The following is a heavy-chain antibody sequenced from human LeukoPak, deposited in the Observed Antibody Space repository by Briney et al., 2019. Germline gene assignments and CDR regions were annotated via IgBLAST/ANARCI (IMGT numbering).Heavy chain of an antibody. CDR1: GFIFSNYW. CDR3: VRNDYASY. V-gene: IGHV3-74*03. D-gene: IGHD4-17*01. J-gene: IGHJ4*02. CDR2: IRNEGDAI. Sequence: PGGSLRLSCAASGFIFSNYWMHWVRQAPGKGLVWVPRIRNEGDAITHADPERGRFTISRDNAKRTLYLQMTGLRVEDTAAYFCVRNDYASYWGQGTLVTVSS.